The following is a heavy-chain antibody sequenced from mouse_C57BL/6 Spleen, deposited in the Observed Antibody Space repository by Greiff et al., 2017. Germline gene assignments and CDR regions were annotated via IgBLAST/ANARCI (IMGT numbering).Heavy chain of an antibody. J-gene: IGHJ1*03. V-gene: IGHV1-82*01. CDR2: IYPGDGDT. Sequence: VMLVESGPELVKPGASVKISCKASGYAFSSSWMNWVKQRPGKGLEWIGRIYPGDGDTNYNGKFKGKATLTADKSSSTAYMQLSSLTSEDSAVYCCARHSSPALYFDVWGTGTTVTVSS. CDR3: ARHSSPALYFDV. CDR1: GYAFSSSW. D-gene: IGHD1-1*01.